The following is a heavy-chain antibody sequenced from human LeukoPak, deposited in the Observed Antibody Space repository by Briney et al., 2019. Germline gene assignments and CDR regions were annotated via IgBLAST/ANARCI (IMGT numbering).Heavy chain of an antibody. CDR1: GGSFSGYY. J-gene: IGHJ4*02. CDR3: ARRWLHRKGFDY. D-gene: IGHD5-24*01. Sequence: SETLSLTCAVYGGSFSGYYWSWIRQPPGKGLEWIGEINHSGSTNYNPSLKSRVTISVDTSKNQSSLKLSSVTAADTAVYYCARRWLHRKGFDYWGQGTLVTVSS. CDR2: INHSGST. V-gene: IGHV4-34*01.